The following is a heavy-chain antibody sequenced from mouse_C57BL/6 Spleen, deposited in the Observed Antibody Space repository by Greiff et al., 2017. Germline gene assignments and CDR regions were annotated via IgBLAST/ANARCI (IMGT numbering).Heavy chain of an antibody. D-gene: IGHD1-1*01. V-gene: IGHV3-6*01. CDR2: ISYDGSN. CDR1: GYSITSGYY. CDR3: ASYYYGSSYPFAY. J-gene: IGHJ3*01. Sequence: VQLKESGPGLVKPSQSLSLTCSVTGYSITSGYYRNWIRQFPGNKLEWMGYISYDGSNNYNPSLKNRISITRDTSKNQFFLKLNSVTTEDTATYYCASYYYGSSYPFAYWGQGTLVTVSA.